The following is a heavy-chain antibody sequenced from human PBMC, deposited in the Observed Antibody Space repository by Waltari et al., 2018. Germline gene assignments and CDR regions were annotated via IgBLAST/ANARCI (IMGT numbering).Heavy chain of an antibody. J-gene: IGHJ4*02. Sequence: EVQLVESGGGLIQPGGSLRLSCAASGFTFRSYEVTWLRQAPGKGLEWVSYIGRSGDIMFFADSVRGRFTISRDNAKNSLYLQMNSLRVEDTAVYYCAREQFYNSGIQGSAFDYWGQGTLVTVSS. CDR3: AREQFYNSGIQGSAFDY. V-gene: IGHV3-48*03. CDR2: IGRSGDIM. CDR1: GFTFRSYE. D-gene: IGHD3-10*01.